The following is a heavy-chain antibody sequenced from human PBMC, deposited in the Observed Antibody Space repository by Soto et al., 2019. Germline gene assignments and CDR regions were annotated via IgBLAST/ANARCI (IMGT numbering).Heavy chain of an antibody. V-gene: IGHV4-34*01. J-gene: IGHJ4*02. CDR1: GGSFSGYY. Sequence: QVQLQQWGAGLLKPSETLSLTCAVSGGSFSGYYWTWIRQPPGKGLEWIGEISHSGTTNYDPSLKCRVAISVDASKYQFSLRLSSVTAADTAVYYCARSRCRGGSCYSDELDYWGRGTLVTVSS. CDR2: ISHSGTT. CDR3: ARSRCRGGSCYSDELDY. D-gene: IGHD2-15*01.